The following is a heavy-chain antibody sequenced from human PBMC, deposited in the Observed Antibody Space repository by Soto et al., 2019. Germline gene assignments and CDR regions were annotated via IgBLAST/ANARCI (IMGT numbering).Heavy chain of an antibody. CDR1: GGSISSYY. CDR3: ARIVVVPAARRHDAFDI. V-gene: IGHV4-59*01. J-gene: IGHJ3*02. Sequence: KTSETLSLTCTVSGGSISSYYWSWIRQPPGKGLEWIGYIYYSGSTNYNPSLKSRVTISVDTSKNQFSLKLSSATAADTAVYYCARIVVVPAARRHDAFDIWGQGTMVTVSS. CDR2: IYYSGST. D-gene: IGHD2-2*01.